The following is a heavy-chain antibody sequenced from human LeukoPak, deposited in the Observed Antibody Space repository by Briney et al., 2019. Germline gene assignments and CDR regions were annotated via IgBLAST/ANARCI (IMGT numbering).Heavy chain of an antibody. J-gene: IGHJ3*02. V-gene: IGHV4-59*12. CDR3: ARQYGSGSYSNAFDI. CDR2: VYYTGTT. Sequence: KPSETLSLTCTVSGDSISNYYWSWIRQPPRMGLERIGYVYYTGTTSYNPSLKSRVTISVDTSKNQFSLKLSSVTAADTAVYYCARQYGSGSYSNAFDIWGQGTMVTASS. CDR1: GDSISNYY. D-gene: IGHD3-10*01.